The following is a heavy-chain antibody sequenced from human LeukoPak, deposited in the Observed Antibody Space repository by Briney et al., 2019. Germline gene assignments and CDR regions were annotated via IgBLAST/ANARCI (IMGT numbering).Heavy chain of an antibody. D-gene: IGHD2-21*01. J-gene: IGHJ4*02. CDR2: IYYSGST. CDR3: ARVVVKGMGRCYFDY. V-gene: IGHV4-59*01. Sequence: SETLSLTCTVSGGSISSYCWSWIRQPPGKGLEWIGYIYYSGSTNYNPSLTSRVTISIDTSKSQFSLKLSSVTAADTAMYYCARVVVKGMGRCYFDYWGQGTLVTVSS. CDR1: GGSISSYC.